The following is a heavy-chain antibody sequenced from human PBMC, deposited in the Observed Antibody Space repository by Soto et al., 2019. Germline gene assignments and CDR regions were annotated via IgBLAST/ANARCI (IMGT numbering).Heavy chain of an antibody. CDR1: GGSFRGLY. D-gene: IGHD3-3*01. Sequence: ASETLSLTCAISGGSFRGLYLTWIRQSAGKGLEWLGDINHVGITKYNPSLKSRVSIPVDTSKSQFSLKLSSVTAADTAVYYCAREHDFWGGRQQPIDSWGQGTLVTDSS. J-gene: IGHJ4*02. CDR2: INHVGIT. V-gene: IGHV4-34*01. CDR3: AREHDFWGGRQQPIDS.